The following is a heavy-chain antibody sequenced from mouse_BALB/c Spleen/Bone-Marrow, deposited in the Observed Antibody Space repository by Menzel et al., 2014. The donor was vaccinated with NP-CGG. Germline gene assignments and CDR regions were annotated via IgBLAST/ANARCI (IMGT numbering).Heavy chain of an antibody. CDR3: AREATMITWFAY. CDR2: IWAGGST. J-gene: IGHJ3*01. D-gene: IGHD2-4*01. V-gene: IGHV2-9*02. CDR1: GFSLTSSG. Sequence: VKLMESGPGLVAPSQSLSITCTVSGFSLTSSGLHWVRQPPGKGLEWLGVIWAGGSTNYNSALMSRLSISKDNSKSQVFLKMNSLQTDDTAMYYCAREATMITWFAYWGQGTLVTVSA.